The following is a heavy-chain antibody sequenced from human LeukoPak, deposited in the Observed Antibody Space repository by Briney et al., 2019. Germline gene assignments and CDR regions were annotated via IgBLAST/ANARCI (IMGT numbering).Heavy chain of an antibody. V-gene: IGHV3-11*01. CDR3: ARELCNNGVCNDY. Sequence: GGSLRLACAASGFTFSDYYMSWFRQAPGKGLEWLSYISSSGSAIYYADSVKGRFTISRDNAKNSLYLQMNSLRAEDTAVYYCARELCNNGVCNDYWGQGTLVTVSS. J-gene: IGHJ4*02. CDR1: GFTFSDYY. CDR2: ISSSGSAI. D-gene: IGHD2-8*01.